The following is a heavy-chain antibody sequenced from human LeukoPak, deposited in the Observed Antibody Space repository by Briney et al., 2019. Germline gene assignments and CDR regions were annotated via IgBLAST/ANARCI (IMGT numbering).Heavy chain of an antibody. J-gene: IGHJ3*02. CDR3: ARGLTVSDAFDI. Sequence: GGSLRLSCAASGFTFSSYSMNWVRQAPGKGLEWVSSISSSSYIYYADSVKGRFTISRDNAKNSLYLQMNSLRAEDTAVYYCARGLTVSDAFDIWGQGTMVTVSS. CDR2: ISSSSYI. D-gene: IGHD4-17*01. V-gene: IGHV3-21*01. CDR1: GFTFSSYS.